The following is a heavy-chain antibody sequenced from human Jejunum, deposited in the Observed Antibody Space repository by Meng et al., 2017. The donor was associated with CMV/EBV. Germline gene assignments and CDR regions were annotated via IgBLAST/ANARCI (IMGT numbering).Heavy chain of an antibody. CDR3: ARDRYCTNGVCYTHFDS. CDR1: GFTFTSHW. J-gene: IGHJ4*02. V-gene: IGHV3-74*01. D-gene: IGHD2-8*01. CDR2: LTGDGYHK. Sequence: EVQLVEAGGGLVQPGGSLRLSCAASGFTFTSHWMHWVRQAPGKGLVWVSRLTGDGYHKDYADSVRGRFTISRDNDKNSLYLQMNSLRAEDTAVYYCARDRYCTNGVCYTHFDSWGQGTLVTVSS.